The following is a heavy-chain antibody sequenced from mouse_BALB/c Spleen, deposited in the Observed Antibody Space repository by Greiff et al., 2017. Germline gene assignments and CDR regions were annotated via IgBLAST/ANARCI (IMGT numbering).Heavy chain of an antibody. CDR2: IWTGGGT. Sequence: VQLQESGPGLVAPSQSLSITCTVSGFSLTSYDISWIRQPPGKGLEWLGVIWTGGGTNYNSAFMSRLSISKDNSKSQVFLKMNSLQTDDTAIYYCVRDLGREDYFDYWGQGTTLTVSS. CDR3: VRDLGREDYFDY. CDR1: GFSLTSYD. J-gene: IGHJ2*01. D-gene: IGHD4-1*01. V-gene: IGHV2-9-2*01.